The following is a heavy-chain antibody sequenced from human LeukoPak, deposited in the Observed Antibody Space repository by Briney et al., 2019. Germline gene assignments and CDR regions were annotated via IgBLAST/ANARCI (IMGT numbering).Heavy chain of an antibody. V-gene: IGHV4-34*01. CDR1: GGSFSGYY. D-gene: IGHD5-18*01. Sequence: PSETLSLTCAVYGGSFSGYYWSWIRQPPGKGLEWIGEINHSGSTNYNPSLKSRVTISVDTSKNQFSLKLSSVTAADTAVYYCARGNGYGFSNWFDPWGQGTLVTVSS. J-gene: IGHJ5*02. CDR2: INHSGST. CDR3: ARGNGYGFSNWFDP.